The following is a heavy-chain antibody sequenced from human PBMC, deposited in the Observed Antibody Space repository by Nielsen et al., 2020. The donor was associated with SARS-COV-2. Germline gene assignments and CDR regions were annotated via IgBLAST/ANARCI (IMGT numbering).Heavy chain of an antibody. CDR2: ISYDGSNK. CDR3: ARGHSSGWYDYFDY. J-gene: IGHJ4*02. V-gene: IGHV3-30-3*01. CDR1: GFTFSSYA. Sequence: GESRKISCASSGFTFSSYAMHWVRQAPGKGLEWVAVISYDGSNKYYADSVKGRFTISRDNSKNTLYLQMNSLRAEDTAVYYCARGHSSGWYDYFDYWGQGTLVTVSS. D-gene: IGHD6-19*01.